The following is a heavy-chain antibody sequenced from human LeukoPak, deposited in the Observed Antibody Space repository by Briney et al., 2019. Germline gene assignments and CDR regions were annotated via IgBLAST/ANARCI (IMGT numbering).Heavy chain of an antibody. D-gene: IGHD2-2*03. Sequence: ASVKVSCKASGYTFTKYYIHWVRQAPGQGLEWLGVINVSGGGATYAQKFQGRITMTRDTSTDTAYVELSSLRSEDTAVYYCATDGYCSSTSCYSRFRAFDIWGQGTMVTVSS. V-gene: IGHV1-46*01. CDR1: GYTFTKYY. CDR2: INVSGGGA. J-gene: IGHJ3*02. CDR3: ATDGYCSSTSCYSRFRAFDI.